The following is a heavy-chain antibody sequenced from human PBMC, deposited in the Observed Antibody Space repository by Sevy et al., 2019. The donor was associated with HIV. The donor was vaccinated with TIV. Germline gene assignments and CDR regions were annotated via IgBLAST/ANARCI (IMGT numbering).Heavy chain of an antibody. Sequence: GGSLRLSCAASGFTFSSYAMHWVRQAPGKGLEWVAFISYDGSNKYYADSVKGRFTISRDNSKNTLYLQMNSLRAEDTAMYYCARDFMITFGGVTFDYWGQGTLVTVSS. CDR3: ARDFMITFGGVTFDY. CDR2: ISYDGSNK. J-gene: IGHJ4*02. CDR1: GFTFSSYA. D-gene: IGHD3-16*01. V-gene: IGHV3-30-3*01.